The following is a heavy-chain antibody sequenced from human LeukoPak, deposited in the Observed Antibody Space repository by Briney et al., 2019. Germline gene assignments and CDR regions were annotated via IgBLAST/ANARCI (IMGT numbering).Heavy chain of an antibody. Sequence: PSETLSLTCTVSGGSISSGSYYWSWIRQPAGKGLEWIGRIYTSGSTNYNPSLKSRVTISVDTSKNQFSLKLSSVTAADTAVYYCARDRVPYYYDSSGYYDYYYYMDVWGKGTTVTVSS. CDR3: ARDRVPYYYDSSGYYDYYYYMDV. J-gene: IGHJ6*03. V-gene: IGHV4-61*02. CDR2: IYTSGST. CDR1: GGSISSGSYY. D-gene: IGHD3-22*01.